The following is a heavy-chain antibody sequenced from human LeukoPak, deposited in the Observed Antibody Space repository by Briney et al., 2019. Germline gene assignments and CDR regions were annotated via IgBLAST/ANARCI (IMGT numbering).Heavy chain of an antibody. CDR3: TRGLWGIDY. Sequence: GGSLRLSCAASGFSVSSNYMTWVRQAPGKGLEWVSRIDTDGSSTNYADSVKGRFTISRDNAENTLYLEMKSLRAEDTAVYYCTRGLWGIDYWGQGALVTVSS. V-gene: IGHV3-74*01. CDR1: GFSVSSNY. J-gene: IGHJ4*02. D-gene: IGHD7-27*01. CDR2: IDTDGSST.